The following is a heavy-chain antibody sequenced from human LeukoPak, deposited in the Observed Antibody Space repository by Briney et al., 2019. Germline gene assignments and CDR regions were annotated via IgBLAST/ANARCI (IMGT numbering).Heavy chain of an antibody. CDR1: GFTFSSHG. CDR2: ISVSGDTI. D-gene: IGHD3-10*01. Sequence: GGTLRLSCAASGFTFSSHGMSWVRQAPGKGLEWVSYISVSGDTIYYADSVKGRFTISRDNAKKSLYLQMKSLRAEDTALYYCAKMGRSSQVRGVLEYWGQGTLVTVSS. J-gene: IGHJ4*02. V-gene: IGHV3-48*04. CDR3: AKMGRSSQVRGVLEY.